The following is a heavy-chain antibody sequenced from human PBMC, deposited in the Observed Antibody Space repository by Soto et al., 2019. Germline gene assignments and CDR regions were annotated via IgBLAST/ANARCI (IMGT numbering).Heavy chain of an antibody. CDR2: IGGTDGDSDGVP. J-gene: IGHJ3*01. D-gene: IGHD7-27*01. Sequence: VQLLESGGDLVQPGGSLRLSCVASGFILNNYAMSWVRQAPGKGLEWVSTIGGTDGDSDGVPWYEDSVKGRFTISRDGSANTLCLHMDNLRAEDSALYYCVKRGRNWGAFDFWGQGTTVVVSS. V-gene: IGHV3-23*01. CDR3: VKRGRNWGAFDF. CDR1: GFILNNYA.